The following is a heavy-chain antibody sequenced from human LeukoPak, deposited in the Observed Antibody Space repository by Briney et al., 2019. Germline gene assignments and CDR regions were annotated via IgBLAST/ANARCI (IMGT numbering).Heavy chain of an antibody. Sequence: GGSLRLSCAASGYTFSRYWMNWVRQAPGKGLEWVSSISGSTNYIYYADSVKGRFTISRDNAKNSLYLQMNSLRAEDTAVYYCARLYCSSTSCYACDYWGQGTLVTVSS. CDR2: ISGSTNYI. V-gene: IGHV3-21*01. D-gene: IGHD2-2*01. CDR1: GYTFSRYW. CDR3: ARLYCSSTSCYACDY. J-gene: IGHJ4*02.